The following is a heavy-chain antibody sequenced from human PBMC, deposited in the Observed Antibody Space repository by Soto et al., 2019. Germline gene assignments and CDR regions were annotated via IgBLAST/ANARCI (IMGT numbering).Heavy chain of an antibody. D-gene: IGHD6-13*01. CDR1: GGSISSYY. J-gene: IGHJ6*02. CDR3: ARERRAAGTNYYYSSGMAV. V-gene: IGHV4-59*01. CDR2: IYYSGST. Sequence: QVQLQESGPGLVKPSETLSLTCTVSGGSISSYYWSWIRQPPGKGLEWIGYIYYSGSTNYNPSLKSRVTITVDTAKNQSPRKLISVPAADTAVYYWARERRAAGTNYYYSSGMAVWAQGTTVPVS.